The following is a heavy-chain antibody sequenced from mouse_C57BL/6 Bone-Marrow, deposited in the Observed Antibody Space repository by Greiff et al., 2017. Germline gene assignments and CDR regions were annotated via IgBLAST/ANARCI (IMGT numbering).Heavy chain of an antibody. Sequence: EVKVVESGGGLVQPGGSLKLSCAASGFTFSDYYMYWVRQTPEKRLEWVAYISNGGGSTYYPDTVKGRFTLSRDNAKNTLYLQMSRLKSEDTAMYYCARPYYYGTQPFAYWGQGTLVTVSA. D-gene: IGHD1-1*01. V-gene: IGHV5-12*01. J-gene: IGHJ3*01. CDR2: ISNGGGST. CDR1: GFTFSDYY. CDR3: ARPYYYGTQPFAY.